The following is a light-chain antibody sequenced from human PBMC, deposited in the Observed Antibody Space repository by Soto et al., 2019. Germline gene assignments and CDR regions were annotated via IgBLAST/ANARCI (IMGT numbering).Light chain of an antibody. CDR1: QRLSSN. CDR2: VVS. V-gene: IGKV3-15*01. J-gene: IGKJ1*01. CDR3: QQYDNWPWT. Sequence: EIVMEHSPASLSVSAGERATLSCRSSQRLSSNLAWYQQKPGQAPRLLIYVVSTRATGVPARFSGSGSGTEFTLTISSLQSEDFAVYYCQQYDNWPWTFGQGTKVDIK.